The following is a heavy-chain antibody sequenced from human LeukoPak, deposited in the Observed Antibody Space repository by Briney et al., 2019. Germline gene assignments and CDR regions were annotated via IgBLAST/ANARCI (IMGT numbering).Heavy chain of an antibody. D-gene: IGHD1-7*01. J-gene: IGHJ3*02. Sequence: GGSLRLSCVGSGFSLEDFAMHWVRQVPGKGLEWVSSISWDSGSQAYTDSVKGRCTISRDNDKNSLYLQMDSLRPEDTAFYYCVKDMGFELFKGAFHIWGQGTLVTVSS. CDR3: VKDMGFELFKGAFHI. CDR2: ISWDSGSQ. CDR1: GFSLEDFA. V-gene: IGHV3-9*01.